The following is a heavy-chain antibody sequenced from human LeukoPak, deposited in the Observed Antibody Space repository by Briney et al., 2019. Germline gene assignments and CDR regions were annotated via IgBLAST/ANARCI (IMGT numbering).Heavy chain of an antibody. CDR1: GFTFGDYP. CDR3: AKDRANYYAFDH. D-gene: IGHD3-10*01. V-gene: IGHV3-43*01. Sequence: PGGSLRLSCAASGFTFGDYPMYWVRQPPGKGLEWVSLINWDGSSTYYADSVKGRFTISRDNIRNSLYLQMNSLTTEDTAFYFCAKDRANYYAFDHWGQGTLVTVS. CDR2: INWDGSST. J-gene: IGHJ4*02.